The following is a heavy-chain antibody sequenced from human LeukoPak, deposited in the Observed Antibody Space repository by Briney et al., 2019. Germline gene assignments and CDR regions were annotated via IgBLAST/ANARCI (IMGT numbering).Heavy chain of an antibody. D-gene: IGHD2-2*01. J-gene: IGHJ6*03. CDR1: GGSISSYY. V-gene: IGHV4-4*07. Sequence: PSETLSLTCTVSGGSISSYYWSWIRQPAGKGLEWIGRIYTSGSTNYNPSLKSRVTMSVDTSKNQFSLKLSSVTAADTAVYYCARGRKEYCSSTSCYSSSYYYYYMDVWGKGTTVTVSS. CDR2: IYTSGST. CDR3: ARGRKEYCSSTSCYSSSYYYYYMDV.